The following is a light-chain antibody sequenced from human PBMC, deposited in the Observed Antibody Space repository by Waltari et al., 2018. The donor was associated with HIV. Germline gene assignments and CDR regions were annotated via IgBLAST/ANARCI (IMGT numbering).Light chain of an antibody. CDR3: CAYAGSTTYVI. Sequence: QSALTQPASASGSPGPSIPIPCTGTSSDVGGYNLFSCYQRHPGKAPKLMIYDVSKRPSGVSNRFSGSKSGNTASLTISGLQAEDEADYYCCAYAGSTTYVIFGGGTKLTGL. CDR1: SSDVGGYNL. J-gene: IGLJ2*01. CDR2: DVS. V-gene: IGLV2-23*02.